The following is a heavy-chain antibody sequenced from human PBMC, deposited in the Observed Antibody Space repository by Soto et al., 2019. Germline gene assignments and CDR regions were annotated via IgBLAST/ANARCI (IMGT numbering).Heavy chain of an antibody. CDR1: GDSVSSDNYY. CDR2: IYSSGST. D-gene: IGHD5-18*01. V-gene: IGHV4-61*01. CDR3: ARDIRGYSRAFDY. J-gene: IGHJ4*02. Sequence: QVQLQESGPGLVKPSETLSPTCTVSGDSVSSDNYYWTWIRQPPGKGLEWIGYIYSSGSTNYNPSLKSRVTISLDTSSNQFSLKLTSVTAADTAVYYCARDIRGYSRAFDYWGQGTLVTVSS.